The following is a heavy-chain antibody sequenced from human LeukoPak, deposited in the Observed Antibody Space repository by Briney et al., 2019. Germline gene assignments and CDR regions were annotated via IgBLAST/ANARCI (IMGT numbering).Heavy chain of an antibody. CDR2: INSDGSIT. J-gene: IGHJ4*02. D-gene: IGHD2-15*01. Sequence: GGSLRLSCAASGFTFSSHWMHWVRQAPGKGLVWVPRINSDGSITSYADSVKGRFTISRDNAKSTLYLQMNSLRAEDTAVYYCARSCSGGSCSQMGTLHWGQGTLVTVSS. CDR1: GFTFSSHW. V-gene: IGHV3-74*01. CDR3: ARSCSGGSCSQMGTLH.